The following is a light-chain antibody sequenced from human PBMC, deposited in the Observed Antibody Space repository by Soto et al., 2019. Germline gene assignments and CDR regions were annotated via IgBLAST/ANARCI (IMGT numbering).Light chain of an antibody. V-gene: IGKV3-11*01. Sequence: EIVLTQSPATLSLSPGERATLSCRASQSVSSDLAWYQQKPGQAPRLLIYGASNRATGIPARFSGSGSGTDFTLTISSLEPEDFAVYYCQQRTNWPRGTFGQGTKVEIK. CDR1: QSVSSD. J-gene: IGKJ1*01. CDR2: GAS. CDR3: QQRTNWPRGT.